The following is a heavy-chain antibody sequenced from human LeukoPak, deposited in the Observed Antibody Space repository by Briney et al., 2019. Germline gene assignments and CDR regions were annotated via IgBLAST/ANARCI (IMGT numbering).Heavy chain of an antibody. D-gene: IGHD2-21*01. J-gene: IGHJ4*01. CDR3: AKAPVTSCRGAFCYPFDY. V-gene: IGHV3-7*03. CDR1: RFTFSSYS. CDR2: INQDGSDK. Sequence: QPGGSLRLSCAASRFTFSSYSMNWVRQAPGKGLEWVANINQDGSDKYYVDSVKGRFTISRDNAKKSLYLQMNSLRVEDAGVYYCAKAPVTSCRGAFCYPFDYWGHGTLVTVSS.